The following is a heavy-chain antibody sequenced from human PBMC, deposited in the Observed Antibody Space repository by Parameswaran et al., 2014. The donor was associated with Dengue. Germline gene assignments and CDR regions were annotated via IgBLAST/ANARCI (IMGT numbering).Heavy chain of an antibody. V-gene: IGHV6-1*01. Sequence: KWIRQSPSRGLEWLGRTYYRSKWYNDYAVSVKSRITINPDTSQNQFSLQLNSVTPEDTAVYYCAREGILAAGPFDYWGQGTLVTVSS. J-gene: IGHJ4*02. D-gene: IGHD6-13*01. CDR3: AREGILAAGPFDY. CDR2: TYYRSKWYN.